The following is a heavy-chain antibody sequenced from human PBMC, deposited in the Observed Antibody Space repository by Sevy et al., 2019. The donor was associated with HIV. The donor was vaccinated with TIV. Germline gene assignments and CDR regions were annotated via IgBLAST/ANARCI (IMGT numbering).Heavy chain of an antibody. V-gene: IGHV4-4*02. CDR3: ARGGVTPRGFDP. CDR1: GGSIISVNW. CDR2: IYHSGYT. D-gene: IGHD3-16*01. J-gene: IGHJ5*02. Sequence: SETLSLTCAVSGGSIISVNWWHWVRQPPGKGLEWIGEIYHSGYTNYNPSLKSRVTISVDNSKNQFSLKLSFVTAADTAVYYCARGGVTPRGFDPWGQGSLVTVSS.